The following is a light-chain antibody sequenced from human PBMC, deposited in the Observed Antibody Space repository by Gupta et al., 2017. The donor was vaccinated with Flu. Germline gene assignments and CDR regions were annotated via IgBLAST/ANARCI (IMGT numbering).Light chain of an antibody. CDR2: AAS. Sequence: AIRMTQSPSSFSASTGDRVTITCRASQGISSYLAWYQQKPGKAPKLLIYAASTLQSGVPSRFSGSGSGTDFTLTISCLQSEDVATYYCQQYYSYPPSFGRGTKLEIK. V-gene: IGKV1-8*01. CDR1: QGISSY. CDR3: QQYYSYPPS. J-gene: IGKJ2*01.